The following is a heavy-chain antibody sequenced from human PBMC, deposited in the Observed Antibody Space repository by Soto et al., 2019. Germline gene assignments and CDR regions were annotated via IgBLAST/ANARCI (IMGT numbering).Heavy chain of an antibody. CDR3: ARDVTAMEALYYDDT. D-gene: IGHD5-18*01. Sequence: QLQLVQSGAAVKKPGSSVKVSCTASGGTLNTYTISWVRQAPGQGLEWMGSILPFLGSTNYAKKFQGRVTITADQSTSTMELSSLRSEDTAVYFCARDVTAMEALYYDDTWGQGSLVTVSS. CDR2: ILPFLGST. J-gene: IGHJ5*02. CDR1: GGTLNTYT. V-gene: IGHV1-69*08.